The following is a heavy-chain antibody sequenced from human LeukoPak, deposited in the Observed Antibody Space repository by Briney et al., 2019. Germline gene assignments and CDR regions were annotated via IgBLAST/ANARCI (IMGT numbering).Heavy chain of an antibody. CDR1: GYTFTSYS. V-gene: IGHV1-3*01. J-gene: IGHJ6*02. Sequence: ASVKVSCKASGYTFTSYSMHWVRQAPGQRLEWMGWINAGNGNTKFSQKFQGKVTITRDTSASTAYMELSSLRSEDTAVYYCARFLGGSYGMDVWGQGTTVTVSS. CDR2: INAGNGNT. CDR3: ARFLGGSYGMDV. D-gene: IGHD1-26*01.